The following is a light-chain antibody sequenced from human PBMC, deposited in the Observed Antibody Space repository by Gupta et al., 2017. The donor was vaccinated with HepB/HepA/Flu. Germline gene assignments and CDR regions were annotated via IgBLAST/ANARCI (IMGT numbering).Light chain of an antibody. CDR2: AAY. CDR1: QSVNSRD. J-gene: IGKJ2*01. CDR3: QLYSSSPPRYT. Sequence: EIVLTQSPGTLSLSPGERATLSCRVGQSVNSRDLAWYQQRRGQAPRVLIYAAYSRATGIPDRFSGSGSGTDFTLTISTPEPEDFAVYYCQLYSSSPPRYTFGQGTNLEI. V-gene: IGKV3-20*01.